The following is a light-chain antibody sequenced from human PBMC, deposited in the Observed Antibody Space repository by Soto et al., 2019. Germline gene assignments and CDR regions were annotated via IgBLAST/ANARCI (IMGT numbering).Light chain of an antibody. CDR1: QSTSTY. CDR3: QQSYMTFMYT. CDR2: GAY. J-gene: IGKJ2*01. V-gene: IGKV1-39*01. Sequence: DIQMTQSPSSLSASVGDRVTITCRASQSTSTYLNWYQQKPGKAPKLLIYGAYSLQSGVPSRFSGSGSGTDFTLTISSLQPEDFATYYCQQSYMTFMYTFGQGTKVEIK.